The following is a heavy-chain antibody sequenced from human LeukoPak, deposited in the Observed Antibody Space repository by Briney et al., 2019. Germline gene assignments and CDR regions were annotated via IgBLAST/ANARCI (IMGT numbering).Heavy chain of an antibody. CDR3: ARAYYDFWSGYYKYYYYYGMDV. CDR2: IWYDGSSK. V-gene: IGHV3-33*01. Sequence: GRSLRLSCAASGFTFSSYGMHWVRQAPGKGLEWVAVIWYDGSSKYYADSVKGRFTISRDNSKNTLYLQMNSLRAEDTAVYYCARAYYDFWSGYYKYYYYYGMDVWGQGTTVTVSS. J-gene: IGHJ6*02. CDR1: GFTFSSYG. D-gene: IGHD3-3*01.